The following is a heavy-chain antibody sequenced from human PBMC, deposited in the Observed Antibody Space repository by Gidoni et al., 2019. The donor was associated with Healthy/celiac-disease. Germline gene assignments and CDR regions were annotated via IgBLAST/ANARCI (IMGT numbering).Heavy chain of an antibody. J-gene: IGHJ2*01. CDR1: GFTVSSNY. Sequence: EVQLVESGGGLIQPGGSLRLSCAASGFTVSSNYMSWVRQAPGKGLEWVSVIYSGGSTYYADSVKGRFTISRDNSKNTLYLQMNSLRAEDTAVYYCARDWVVGGYWYFDLWGRGTLVTVSS. CDR3: ARDWVVGGYWYFDL. V-gene: IGHV3-53*01. CDR2: IYSGGST. D-gene: IGHD1-26*01.